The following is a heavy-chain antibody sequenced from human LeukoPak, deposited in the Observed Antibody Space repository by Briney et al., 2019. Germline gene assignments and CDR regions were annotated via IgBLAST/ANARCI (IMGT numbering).Heavy chain of an antibody. CDR3: AREGSSWYTYYFDY. CDR1: GGSFSGYY. J-gene: IGHJ4*02. CDR2: INHSGST. Sequence: PSETLSLTCAVYGGSFSGYYWSWIRQPPGKGLEWIGEINHSGSTNYNPSLKSRVTISVDTSKNQFSLKLSSVTAADTAVYYCAREGSSWYTYYFDYWGQGTLVTVSS. D-gene: IGHD6-13*01. V-gene: IGHV4-34*01.